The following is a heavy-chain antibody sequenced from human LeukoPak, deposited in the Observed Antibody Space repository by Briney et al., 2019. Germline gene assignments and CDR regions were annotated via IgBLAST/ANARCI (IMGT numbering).Heavy chain of an antibody. V-gene: IGHV2-5*01. D-gene: IGHD3-16*01. CDR3: AHRRLRYVFDY. J-gene: IGHJ4*02. CDR1: AFARSTSGMG. CDR2: LYWNDDK. Sequence: SGPTLFKATQSFKLTSASFAFARSTSGMGVGWIRQLPGKALEWLALLYWNDDKRYSPSLRSRPTLTKDTSKNQVVLTMTNMDPVDTATYYCAHRRLRYVFDYWGQGILVTVSS.